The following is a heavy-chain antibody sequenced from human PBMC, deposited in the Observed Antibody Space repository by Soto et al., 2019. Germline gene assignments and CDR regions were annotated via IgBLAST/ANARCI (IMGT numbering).Heavy chain of an antibody. V-gene: IGHV1-3*01. CDR3: ARDTSYSSSWYPRPEFDP. Sequence: ASVKVSCKASGYNFTAYAVHWVRQAPGHRPEWMGWINAGNGNTKYSQKFQGRVIITRDTSASTAYMELGSLRSEDTAVYYCARDTSYSSSWYPRPEFDPWGQGTLVTVSS. CDR2: INAGNGNT. J-gene: IGHJ5*02. CDR1: GYNFTAYA. D-gene: IGHD6-13*01.